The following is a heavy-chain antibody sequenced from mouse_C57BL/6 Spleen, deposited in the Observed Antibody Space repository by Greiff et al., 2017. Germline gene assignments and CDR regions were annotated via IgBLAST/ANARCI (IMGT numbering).Heavy chain of an antibody. J-gene: IGHJ4*01. Sequence: EVQLVESGGGLVKPGGSLTLSCAASGFTFSDSGMHWVRQAPEKGLEWVAYISSGSSTIYYADTVKGRFTFSRDKAKNTLFLQMTSLRSEDTAMYYCARHYDAMDYWGQGTSVTVSS. V-gene: IGHV5-17*01. CDR3: ARHYDAMDY. CDR2: ISSGSSTI. CDR1: GFTFSDSG.